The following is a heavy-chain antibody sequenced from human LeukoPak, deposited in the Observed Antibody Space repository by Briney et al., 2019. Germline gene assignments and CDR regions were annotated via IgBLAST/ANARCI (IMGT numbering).Heavy chain of an antibody. CDR1: GFTFSNSA. CDR3: AKDGSWGDYYFYFYIDV. V-gene: IGHV3-23*01. CDR2: ISASGHYT. Sequence: GGSLRLSCEASGFTFSNSAMSWVRQAPGKGLEWVSGISASGHYTYNADSAKGRFTISRDNSKNTLYLQMNSLRAEDTALYFCAKDGSWGDYYFYFYIDVWGKGTTVTVSS. J-gene: IGHJ6*03. D-gene: IGHD3-16*01.